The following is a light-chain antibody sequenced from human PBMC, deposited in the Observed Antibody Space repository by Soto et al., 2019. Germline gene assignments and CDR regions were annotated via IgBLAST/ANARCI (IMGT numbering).Light chain of an antibody. CDR3: SSYAGSNNFV. CDR2: EVS. CDR1: SSDVGGYNY. V-gene: IGLV2-8*01. Sequence: QSALTQPLSASGSPGRSVTISCTGTSSDVGGYNYVSWYQQHPGKAPKLMIYEVSKRPSGVPDRFSGSKSGNTASLTVSGLQAEDEADYYCSSYAGSNNFVFGTGTKVTVL. J-gene: IGLJ1*01.